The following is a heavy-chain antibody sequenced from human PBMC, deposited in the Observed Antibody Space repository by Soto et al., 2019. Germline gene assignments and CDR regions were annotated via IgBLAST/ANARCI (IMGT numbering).Heavy chain of an antibody. CDR2: ICTAGDT. CDR3: ARGRYGDYDD. V-gene: IGHV3-13*01. J-gene: IGHJ4*02. D-gene: IGHD4-17*01. CDR1: GFTFSSYD. Sequence: GGAPRLSRAAPGFTFSSYDMHWVRQATGKSLEWGSAICTAGDTYYPGSVKGRFTNSREKAKNSLYLQMNSRRAGDTAVYYCARGRYGDYDDWGQGTLVTVSS.